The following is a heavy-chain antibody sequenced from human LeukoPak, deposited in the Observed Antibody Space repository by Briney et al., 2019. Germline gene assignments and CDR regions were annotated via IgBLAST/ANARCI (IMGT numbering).Heavy chain of an antibody. Sequence: GGSLRPSCAASGFTFSSYSMNWVRQAPGKGLELVSSISSSSSYIYYADSVKGRFTISRDNAKNSLYLQMNSLRAEDTAAYYCAREYYGSRPNWFDPWGQGTLVTVSS. CDR1: GFTFSSYS. CDR3: AREYYGSRPNWFDP. D-gene: IGHD3-16*01. J-gene: IGHJ5*02. V-gene: IGHV3-21*01. CDR2: ISSSSSYI.